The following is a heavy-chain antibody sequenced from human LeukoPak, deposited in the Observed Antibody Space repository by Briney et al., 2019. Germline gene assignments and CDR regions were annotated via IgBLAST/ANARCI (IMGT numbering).Heavy chain of an antibody. CDR2: IRKKPNSYTT. Sequence: GGPLRLSCAACGFTFSYHFMVWVRQAPGEGLEGVGRIRKKPNSYTTEYSASVKGRFTLSRDDSNTSLYLQMNSLETEDTAVYYCARVSATTGATDALDFWGQGTMVTVSS. CDR3: ARVSATTGATDALDF. D-gene: IGHD1-1*01. J-gene: IGHJ3*01. V-gene: IGHV3-72*01. CDR1: GFTFSYHF.